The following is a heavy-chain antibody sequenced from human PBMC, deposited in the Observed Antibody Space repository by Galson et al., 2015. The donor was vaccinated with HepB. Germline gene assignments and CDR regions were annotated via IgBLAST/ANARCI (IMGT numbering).Heavy chain of an antibody. J-gene: IGHJ4*02. CDR2: IWHDGGSK. CDR1: GFTFSRNS. D-gene: IGHD6-13*01. V-gene: IGHV3-33*01. CDR3: ARSMQVVAAADH. Sequence: SLRLSCAASGFTFSRNSMHWVRQAPGKGLEWVAVIWHDGGSKYYADSVKGRFTISRDNSKNTVSLQMNSLREEDTAVYYCARSMQVVAAADHWGQGTLVTVSS.